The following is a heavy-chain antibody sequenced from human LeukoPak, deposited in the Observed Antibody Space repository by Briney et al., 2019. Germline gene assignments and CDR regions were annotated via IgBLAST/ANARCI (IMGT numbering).Heavy chain of an antibody. CDR1: GGSISSGSYY. V-gene: IGHV4-61*02. CDR3: ARGEERDFDY. Sequence: SETLSLTCTVSGGSISSGSYYWSWIRQPAGKGLEWIGRIYTSGSTNYNPSLKSRVTISVVTSKNQFSLKLSSVTAADTAVYYCARGEERDFDYWGQGTLVTVSS. CDR2: IYTSGST. J-gene: IGHJ4*02.